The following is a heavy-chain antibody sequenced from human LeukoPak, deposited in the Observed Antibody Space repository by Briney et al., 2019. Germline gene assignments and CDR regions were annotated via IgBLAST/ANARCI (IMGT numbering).Heavy chain of an antibody. CDR3: ARVRQQLVTDY. D-gene: IGHD6-13*01. CDR2: IYYSGST. V-gene: IGHV4-59*01. Sequence: SETLSLTCTVSGGSISSYYWSWIRQPPGKGLEWIGYIYYSGSTNYNPSLKSRVTISVDTSKNQFSLKLSSVTAADTAVYYCARVRQQLVTDYWGQGTLVTVSS. CDR1: GGSISSYY. J-gene: IGHJ4*02.